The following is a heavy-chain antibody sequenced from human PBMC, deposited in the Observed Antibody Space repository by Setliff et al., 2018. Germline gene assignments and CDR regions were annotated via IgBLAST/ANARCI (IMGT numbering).Heavy chain of an antibody. J-gene: IGHJ6*02. D-gene: IGHD2-21*02. V-gene: IGHV3-33*08. CDR2: IWYDGSNK. Sequence: PGGSLRLSCAASGFTFSSYWMSWVRQAPGKGLEWVAVIWYDGSNKYYADSVKGRFTISRDNSKNTLYLQMNSLRAEDTAVYYCARNWVTAQHYHYGMDVWGQGTTVTVSS. CDR1: GFTFSSYW. CDR3: ARNWVTAQHYHYGMDV.